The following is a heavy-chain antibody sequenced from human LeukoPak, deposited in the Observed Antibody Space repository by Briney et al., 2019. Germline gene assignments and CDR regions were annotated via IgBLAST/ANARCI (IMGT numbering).Heavy chain of an antibody. CDR1: GFTFDDYA. J-gene: IGHJ6*02. CDR2: ISWDGGST. D-gene: IGHD2-15*01. CDR3: AKAGPDIVNYYYCGMDV. V-gene: IGHV3-43D*03. Sequence: GGSLRLSCAASGFTFDDYAMHWVRQAPGKGLEWVSLISWDGGSTYYADSVKGRFTISRDNSKNSLYLQMNSLRAEDTALYYCAKAGPDIVNYYYCGMDVWGQGTTVTVSS.